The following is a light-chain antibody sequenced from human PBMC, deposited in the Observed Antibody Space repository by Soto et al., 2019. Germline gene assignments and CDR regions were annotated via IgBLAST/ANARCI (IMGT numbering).Light chain of an antibody. V-gene: IGKV1-39*01. Sequence: DIQMTQSPSSLSASVGDRVTITFRASQSISSYLNLYQQKPGKAPKLLIYAASSLQSGVPSRFSGSGSGTDFTLTISSLQPEDFATYYCQQSYSTPLFGGGTKVDNK. J-gene: IGKJ4*01. CDR3: QQSYSTPL. CDR1: QSISSY. CDR2: AAS.